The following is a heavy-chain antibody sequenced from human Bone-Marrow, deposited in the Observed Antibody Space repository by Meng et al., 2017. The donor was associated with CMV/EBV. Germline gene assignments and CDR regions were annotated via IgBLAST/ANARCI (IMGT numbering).Heavy chain of an antibody. CDR3: ARVDGYCSSTSCYGWFDP. CDR1: GGSISSGDYY. J-gene: IGHJ5*02. D-gene: IGHD2-2*01. V-gene: IGHV4-30-4*08. CDR2: IYYSGST. Sequence: SETLSLTCTVSGGSISSGDYYWCWIRQPPGKGLEWIGYIYYSGSTYYNPSLKSRVTISVDTSKNQFSLKLSSVTAADTAVYYCARVDGYCSSTSCYGWFDPWGQGTLVTVSS.